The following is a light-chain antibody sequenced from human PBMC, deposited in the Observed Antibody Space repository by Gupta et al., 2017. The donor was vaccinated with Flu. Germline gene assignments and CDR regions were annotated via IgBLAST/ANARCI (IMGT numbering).Light chain of an antibody. Sequence: SLGEGSTINCKSSQSVLYSSNNKNYLAWYQQNPVQPPKLLIYWASTRESGVPDRFSGSGSGTDFTLTISSLQAEDVAVYYCQQYYSTPPTFGQGTKLEIK. CDR1: QSVLYSSNNKNY. CDR3: QQYYSTPPT. CDR2: WAS. V-gene: IGKV4-1*01. J-gene: IGKJ2*01.